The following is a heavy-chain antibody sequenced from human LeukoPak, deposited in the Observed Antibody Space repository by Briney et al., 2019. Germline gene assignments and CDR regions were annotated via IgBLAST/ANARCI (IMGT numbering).Heavy chain of an antibody. CDR1: GYTFSGYY. V-gene: IGHV1-2*02. Sequence: VASVKVSCKASGYTFSGYYMHWVRQAPGQGLEWMGWINPNSDYTNYAQKFQGRVAMTRDTSISTAYMEVSRLRSDDTAIYYCARGPDSGSYYPFDYWGQGTLVTVSS. J-gene: IGHJ4*02. D-gene: IGHD1-26*01. CDR2: INPNSDYT. CDR3: ARGPDSGSYYPFDY.